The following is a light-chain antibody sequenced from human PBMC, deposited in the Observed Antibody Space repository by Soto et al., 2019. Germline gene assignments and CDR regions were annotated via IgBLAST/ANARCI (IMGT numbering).Light chain of an antibody. Sequence: QSVLTQPASVSGSPGQSITISCTGTTSFVGSYNFVSWYQQLPGKAPQVLIYEDTKRPSGVSNRFSGSISGSTASLPISGLQAEDEADYHCCSYVGASTYVFGTGTKLTVL. CDR1: TSFVGSYNF. J-gene: IGLJ1*01. CDR2: EDT. CDR3: CSYVGASTYV. V-gene: IGLV2-23*01.